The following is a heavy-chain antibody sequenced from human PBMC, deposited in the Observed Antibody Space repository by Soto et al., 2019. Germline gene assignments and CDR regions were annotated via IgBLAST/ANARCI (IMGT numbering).Heavy chain of an antibody. D-gene: IGHD1-20*01. Sequence: ASVKVSCKASGYTFTSYFMHWVRQAPGQGLEWMGIINPSGGSTSYAQKFQGRVTMTRDTSTSTVYMELSSLRSEDTAVYYCARDLTGTRDAFDIWGQGTMVTVSS. CDR3: ARDLTGTRDAFDI. CDR1: GYTFTSYF. CDR2: INPSGGST. V-gene: IGHV1-46*01. J-gene: IGHJ3*02.